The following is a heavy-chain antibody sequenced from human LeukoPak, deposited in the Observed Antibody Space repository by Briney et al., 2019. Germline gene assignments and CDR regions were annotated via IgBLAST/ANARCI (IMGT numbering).Heavy chain of an antibody. Sequence: GGSLRLSCSASGFTFSSYRMHWVRQAPGKGLEYVSAISRNGDSTFYADSVKGRFTISRDNSKNTLYLQMSSLRAEDTAAYYCVYQMMGAVEWGQGTLVTVSS. CDR1: GFTFSSYR. V-gene: IGHV3-64D*09. J-gene: IGHJ4*02. CDR2: ISRNGDST. CDR3: VYQMMGAVE. D-gene: IGHD1-26*01.